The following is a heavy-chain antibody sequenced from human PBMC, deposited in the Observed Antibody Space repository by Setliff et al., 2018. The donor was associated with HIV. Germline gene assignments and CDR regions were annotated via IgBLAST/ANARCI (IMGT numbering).Heavy chain of an antibody. J-gene: IGHJ6*02. D-gene: IGHD1-26*01. CDR2: ISAYNGNT. CDR3: ARTEGATTGELDYYYYGMDV. V-gene: IGHV1-18*01. Sequence: GASVKVSCKASGYTFTSYGISWVRQAPGQGLEWMGWISAYNGNTNYAQKLQGRVTMTTDTSTSTAYMELRSLRSDDTAVYYCARTEGATTGELDYYYYGMDVWGQGTTVTVSS. CDR1: GYTFTSYG.